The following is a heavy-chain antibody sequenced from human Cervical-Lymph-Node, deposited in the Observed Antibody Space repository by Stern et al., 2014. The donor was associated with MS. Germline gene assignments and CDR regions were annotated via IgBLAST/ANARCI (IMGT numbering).Heavy chain of an antibody. CDR1: GYSFTIYY. CDR3: ARHVQGFDY. J-gene: IGHJ4*02. CDR2: LHPYGPDT. Sequence: EVQLVESGAEVKKPGESLKISCKLSGYSFTIYYIARVRQMHGKGLEWMGVLHPYGPDTTSGPSFQGQVTISADKSITTASLQWSSLRASDTAMYYCARHVQGFDYWGQGTLVTVSS. V-gene: IGHV5-51*01.